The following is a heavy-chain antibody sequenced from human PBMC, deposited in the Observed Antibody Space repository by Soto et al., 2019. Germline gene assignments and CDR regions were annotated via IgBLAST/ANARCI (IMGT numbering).Heavy chain of an antibody. D-gene: IGHD4-17*01. V-gene: IGHV3-9*01. CDR1: GFTFDDYA. CDR3: AKGTAYGYYGYYYGMDV. CDR2: ISWNSGSI. Sequence: EVQLVESGGGLVQPGRSLRLSCAASGFTFDDYAMHWVRQAPGKGLEWVSGISWNSGSIGYADSVKGRFTISRDNAKNSLYLQMNRLRAEDTAWYYCAKGTAYGYYGYYYGMDVWGQGTTVTVSS. J-gene: IGHJ6*02.